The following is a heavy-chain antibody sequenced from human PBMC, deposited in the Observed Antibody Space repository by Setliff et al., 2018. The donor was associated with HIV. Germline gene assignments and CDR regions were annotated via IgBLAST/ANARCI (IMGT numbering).Heavy chain of an antibody. CDR3: ARTLYRHAFDI. J-gene: IGHJ3*02. Sequence: GGSLRLSCAASGFTFSNAWMNWVRQAPGKGLEWVSSISSSSRYIYYADSVKGRFTISRDNAKNSLYLQMNSLRAEDTAVYYCARTLYRHAFDIWGQGTMVTVSS. CDR1: GFTFSNAW. D-gene: IGHD3-16*01. V-gene: IGHV3-21*01. CDR2: ISSSSRYI.